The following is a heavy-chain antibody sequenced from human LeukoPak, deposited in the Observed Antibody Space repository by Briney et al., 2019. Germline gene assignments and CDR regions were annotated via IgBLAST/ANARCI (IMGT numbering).Heavy chain of an antibody. CDR3: ARDPRTMVRGVPAALRY. D-gene: IGHD3-10*01. CDR2: IIPIFGTA. CDR1: GGTFSSYA. V-gene: IGHV1-69*13. J-gene: IGHJ4*02. Sequence: SVRVSCKASGGTFSSYAISWVRQAPGQGLEWMGGIIPIFGTANYAQKYQGRVTITADESTSTAYMELSSLRSEDTAVYYCARDPRTMVRGVPAALRYWGQGTLVTVSS.